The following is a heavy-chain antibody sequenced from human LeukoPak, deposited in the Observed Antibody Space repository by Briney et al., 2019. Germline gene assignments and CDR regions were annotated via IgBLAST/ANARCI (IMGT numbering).Heavy chain of an antibody. CDR3: ARVNEKQQLVGGYYFDY. D-gene: IGHD6-13*01. CDR1: GGTFSSYA. CDR2: IIPIFGTA. V-gene: IGHV1-69*05. J-gene: IGHJ4*02. Sequence: GSSVKVSCKASGGTFSSYAISWVRQAPGQGLEWMGGIIPIFGTANYAQKFQGRVTITTDESTSTAYMELSSLRSEDTAVYYCARVNEKQQLVGGYYFDYWGQGTLVTVSS.